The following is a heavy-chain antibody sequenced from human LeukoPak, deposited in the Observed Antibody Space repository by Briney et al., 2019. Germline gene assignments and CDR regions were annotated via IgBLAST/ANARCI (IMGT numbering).Heavy chain of an antibody. Sequence: QPGGSLRLSCAASGFTFSSYEMNWVRQAPGKGLEWVSYISSSGSTIYYADSVKGRFTISRDNAKNSLYLQMNSLRAEDTAVYYCARDGLDVEMATITAWGQGTLVTVSS. V-gene: IGHV3-48*03. CDR3: ARDGLDVEMATITA. D-gene: IGHD5-24*01. CDR2: ISSSGSTI. J-gene: IGHJ5*02. CDR1: GFTFSSYE.